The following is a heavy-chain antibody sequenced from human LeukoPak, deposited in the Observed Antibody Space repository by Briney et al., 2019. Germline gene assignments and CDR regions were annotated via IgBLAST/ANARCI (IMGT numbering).Heavy chain of an antibody. Sequence: PSETLSLTCGVSGGPIDINNYGSWVRQAAGKGLELIGEISHSVTTIYNPSLRSRVAMSLDRDNNQFSLSLRSVTAADTAVYYCTREDRPYCPFAYWGQGVLVTVSS. J-gene: IGHJ4*02. CDR2: ISHSVTT. CDR3: TREDRPYCPFAY. D-gene: IGHD1-26*01. CDR1: GGPIDINNY. V-gene: IGHV4-4*02.